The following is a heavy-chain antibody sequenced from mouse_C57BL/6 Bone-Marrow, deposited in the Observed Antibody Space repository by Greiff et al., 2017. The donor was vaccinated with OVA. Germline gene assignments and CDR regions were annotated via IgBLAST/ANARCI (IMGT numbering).Heavy chain of an antibody. J-gene: IGHJ1*03. CDR3: MRYSNYWYFDV. CDR1: GFTFSGFW. Sequence: EVQLVETGGGLVQPGGSRGLSCEGSGFTFSGFWMSWVRQTPGKTLEWIGYINSDSSAINYAPPIKDRFTIFRDNDKSTLYLQMSNVRSEDTATYLCMRYSNYWYFDVWGTGTTVTVSS. V-gene: IGHV11-2*01. D-gene: IGHD2-5*01. CDR2: INSDSSAI.